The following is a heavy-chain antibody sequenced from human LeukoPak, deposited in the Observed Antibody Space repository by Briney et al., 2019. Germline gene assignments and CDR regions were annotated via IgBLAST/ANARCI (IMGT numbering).Heavy chain of an antibody. Sequence: PSQTLSLTFTVSGGSISSGGYYWSWIRQHPGKGLEWIGYIYYSGSTYYNPSLKSRVTISVDTSKNQFSLKLSSVTAADTAVYYCARDTMRLRLGELSFRPHGAFDIWGQGTMVTVSS. CDR3: ARDTMRLRLGELSFRPHGAFDI. CDR2: IYYSGST. V-gene: IGHV4-31*03. J-gene: IGHJ3*02. CDR1: GGSISSGGYY. D-gene: IGHD3-16*02.